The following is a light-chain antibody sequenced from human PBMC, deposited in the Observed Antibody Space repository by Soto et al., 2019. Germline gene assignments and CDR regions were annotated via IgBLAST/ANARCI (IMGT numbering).Light chain of an antibody. Sequence: QSALTQPASVSGSPGQSIAISCTGTSCDVGAYNYVSWYQQHPGKAPKLMIYDVSHRPSGASDRFSGSKSGNTASLTISGLQPEDEADYYCTSYTSSSTYVFGTGTKVTVL. CDR3: TSYTSSSTYV. CDR2: DVS. CDR1: SCDVGAYNY. J-gene: IGLJ1*01. V-gene: IGLV2-14*01.